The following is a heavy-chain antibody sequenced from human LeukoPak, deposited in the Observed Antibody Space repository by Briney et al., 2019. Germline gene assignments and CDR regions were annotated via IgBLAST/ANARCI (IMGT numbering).Heavy chain of an antibody. J-gene: IGHJ4*02. Sequence: GGSLRLSCAASGFTFSSYWMSWVRQAPGKGLEWVANIEEDGSEKSYVDSVKGRFTISRDNAENSLYLQMNSLRAEDTAVYYCARDRRYSSSSWDYWGQGTLVTVSS. V-gene: IGHV3-7*05. D-gene: IGHD6-6*01. CDR3: ARDRRYSSSSWDY. CDR2: IEEDGSEK. CDR1: GFTFSSYW.